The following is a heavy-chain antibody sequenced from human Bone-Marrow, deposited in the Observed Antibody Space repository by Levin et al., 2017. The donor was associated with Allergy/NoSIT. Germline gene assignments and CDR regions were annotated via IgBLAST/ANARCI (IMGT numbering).Heavy chain of an antibody. CDR3: STRNY. V-gene: IGHV3-66*01. Sequence: GESLKTSCAASEFTVNNHYMTWVRQAPGKGLEWVSVIYSGGNTFYTDSVKGRFTISRDNSKNTLYLQMNSLRAEDTAIYYCSTRNYWGQGTLVTVSS. CDR2: IYSGGNT. J-gene: IGHJ4*02. CDR1: EFTVNNHY.